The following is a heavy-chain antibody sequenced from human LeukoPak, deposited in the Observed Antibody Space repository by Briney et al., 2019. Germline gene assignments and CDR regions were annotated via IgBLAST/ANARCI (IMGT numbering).Heavy chain of an antibody. CDR1: GGSISSYY. J-gene: IGHJ5*02. CDR2: IYYSGST. V-gene: IGHV4-59*01. Sequence: SETLSLTCTVSGGSISSYYWSWIRQPPGKGLEWIGYIYYSGSTNYNPSLKSRVTISVDTSKNQFSLKLSSVTAADTAVYYCAREGADNFGDPNWFDPWGQETLVTVSS. D-gene: IGHD3-10*01. CDR3: AREGADNFGDPNWFDP.